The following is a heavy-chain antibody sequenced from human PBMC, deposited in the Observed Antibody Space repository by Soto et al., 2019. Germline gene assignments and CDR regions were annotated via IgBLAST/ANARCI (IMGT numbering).Heavy chain of an antibody. D-gene: IGHD3-16*01. CDR2: ISYDGSNK. J-gene: IGHJ4*02. CDR3: AKDGGWLGTY. Sequence: QVQLVESGGGVVQPGRSLRLSCAASGFTFSSYGRHWVRQAPGKGLEWVAVISYDGSNKYYADSVKGRFTISRDNSKNPLYLQMNSLRAEDTAVYYCAKDGGWLGTYWGQGTLVTVSS. CDR1: GFTFSSYG. V-gene: IGHV3-30*18.